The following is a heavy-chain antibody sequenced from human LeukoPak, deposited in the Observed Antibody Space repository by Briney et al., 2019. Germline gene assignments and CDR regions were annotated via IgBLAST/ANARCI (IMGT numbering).Heavy chain of an antibody. J-gene: IGHJ5*02. V-gene: IGHV5-51*01. CDR3: ARFAPYSYGFDP. Sequence: GESLKISCKGSGYSFTSYWIGWVRQMPGKGLEWMGIIYPGDSDTRYGPSFEGQVTISADKSISTAYLQWSTLKASDTAIYYCARFAPYSYGFDPWGQGTQVSVSS. CDR1: GYSFTSYW. CDR2: IYPGDSDT. D-gene: IGHD5-18*01.